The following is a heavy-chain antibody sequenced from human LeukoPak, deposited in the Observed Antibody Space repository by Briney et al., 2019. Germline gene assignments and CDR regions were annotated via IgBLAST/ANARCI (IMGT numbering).Heavy chain of an antibody. D-gene: IGHD4-17*01. CDR2: TRNKANSYTT. J-gene: IGHJ4*02. Sequence: GGSLRLSCAASGFAFSDHYMDWVRQAPGKGLDWVGRTRNKANSYTTEYAASVKGRLTISRDDSKNLLYLQMNSLKTEDTAVYYCARVTVTTDPFPYYFDYWGQGTLVTVSS. CDR3: ARVTVTTDPFPYYFDY. V-gene: IGHV3-72*01. CDR1: GFAFSDHY.